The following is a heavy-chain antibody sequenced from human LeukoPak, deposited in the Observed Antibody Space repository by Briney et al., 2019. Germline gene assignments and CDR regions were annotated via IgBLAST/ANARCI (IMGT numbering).Heavy chain of an antibody. CDR1: GFTFGDYA. J-gene: IGHJ6*02. V-gene: IGHV3-49*03. CDR2: IRSKAYGGTT. D-gene: IGHD2-15*01. Sequence: GGSLRLSCTASGFTFGDYATSWFRQAPGKGLEWVGFIRSKAYGGTTEYAASVKGRFTISRDDSKSIAYLQMNSLKTEDTAVYYCTRDPLSGYCSGGSCYLGYYGMDVWGQGTTVTVSS. CDR3: TRDPLSGYCSGGSCYLGYYGMDV.